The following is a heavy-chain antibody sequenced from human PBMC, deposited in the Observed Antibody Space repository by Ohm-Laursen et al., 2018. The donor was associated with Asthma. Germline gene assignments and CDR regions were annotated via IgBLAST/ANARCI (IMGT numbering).Heavy chain of an antibody. CDR3: AKSFWTYYYDSSGYYYFDY. D-gene: IGHD3-22*01. Sequence: ETLSLTCPVSGDPISDTYTWGWVRQAPGKGLEWVSAISGSGGSTYYADSVKGRFTISRDNSKNTLYLQMNSLRAEDTAVYYCAKSFWTYYYDSSGYYYFDYWGQGTLVTVSS. J-gene: IGHJ4*02. V-gene: IGHV3-23*01. CDR1: GDPISDTYT. CDR2: ISGSGGST.